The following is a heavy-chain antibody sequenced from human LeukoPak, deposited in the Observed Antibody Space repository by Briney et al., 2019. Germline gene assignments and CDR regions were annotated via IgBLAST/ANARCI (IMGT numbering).Heavy chain of an antibody. D-gene: IGHD2-2*02. CDR3: ARSLGLYCSSTSCYTFDY. CDR1: GGSISSGSYY. Sequence: SETLSLTCTVSGGSISSGSYYWSWIRQPAGKGLEWIARIYTSGSTNYNPSLKSRVTISVDTSKNQFSLKLSSVTAADTAVYYCARSLGLYCSSTSCYTFDYWGQGTLVTVSP. J-gene: IGHJ4*02. V-gene: IGHV4-61*02. CDR2: IYTSGST.